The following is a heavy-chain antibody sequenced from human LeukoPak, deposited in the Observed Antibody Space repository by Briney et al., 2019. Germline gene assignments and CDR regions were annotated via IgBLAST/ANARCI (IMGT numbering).Heavy chain of an antibody. Sequence: GGSLRLSCTASGFTFGDYAMSWFRQAPGKGLEWVGFIRSKAYGGTTEYAASVKGRFTISRDDSKSIAYLQMNSLKTEDTAVYYCTRAPTVTMIGWFDPWGQGTLVTVSS. D-gene: IGHD4-17*01. J-gene: IGHJ5*02. CDR2: IRSKAYGGTT. CDR1: GFTFGDYA. CDR3: TRAPTVTMIGWFDP. V-gene: IGHV3-49*03.